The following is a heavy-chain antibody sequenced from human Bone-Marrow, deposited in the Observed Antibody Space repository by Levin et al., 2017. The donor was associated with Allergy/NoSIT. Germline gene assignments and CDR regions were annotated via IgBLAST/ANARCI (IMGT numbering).Heavy chain of an antibody. J-gene: IGHJ4*02. CDR1: GFTFSSYG. V-gene: IGHV3-30*18. CDR3: AKAHLAIMITFGVDY. D-gene: IGHD3-16*01. CDR2: ISYDGSNK. Sequence: GGSLRLSCAASGFTFSSYGMHWVRQAPGKGLEWVAVISYDGSNKYYADSVKGRFTISRDNSKNTLYLQMNSLRAEDTAVYYCAKAHLAIMITFGVDYWGQGTLVTVSS.